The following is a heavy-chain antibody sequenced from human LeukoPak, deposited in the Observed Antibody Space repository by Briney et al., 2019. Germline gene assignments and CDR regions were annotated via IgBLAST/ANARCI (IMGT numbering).Heavy chain of an antibody. J-gene: IGHJ5*02. V-gene: IGHV4-59*08. CDR1: GDSISSYY. Sequence: PSETLSLTCSVSGDSISSYYWSWIRQPPGEGLEWIGYICSSGSTKYNPSLKSRVTISIDTSRNQFSLTVHSVTAADTAMYYCARHPRSCSGGGTCYSWFDASGQGTLVTVSS. CDR2: ICSSGST. D-gene: IGHD2-15*01. CDR3: ARHPRSCSGGGTCYSWFDA.